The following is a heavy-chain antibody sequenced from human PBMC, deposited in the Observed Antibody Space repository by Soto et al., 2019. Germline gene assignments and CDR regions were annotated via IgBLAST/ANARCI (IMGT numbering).Heavy chain of an antibody. CDR1: GFTFSSYG. J-gene: IGHJ4*02. Sequence: GGSLRLSCAASGFTFSSYGMHWVRQAPGKGLEWVAVIWYDGSNKYYADSVKGRFTISRDNSKNTLYLQMNSLRAEDTAVYYCARESSGWYRDPTYYLDYWGQGTQVTVSS. D-gene: IGHD6-13*01. V-gene: IGHV3-33*01. CDR2: IWYDGSNK. CDR3: ARESSGWYRDPTYYLDY.